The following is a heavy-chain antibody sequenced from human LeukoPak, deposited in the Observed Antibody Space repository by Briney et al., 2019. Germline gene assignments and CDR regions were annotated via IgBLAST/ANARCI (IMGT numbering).Heavy chain of an antibody. Sequence: GGSLRLSCAASGFTFSPYSMHCVRQAPGKGLEWVADISYDEDDKYYADSVKGRFTISRDNAKNSLYLQMNSLRAENTAVYYCARDRGSYYDYWGQGTLVTVSS. V-gene: IGHV3-30*04. CDR3: ARDRGSYYDY. J-gene: IGHJ4*02. D-gene: IGHD3-16*01. CDR1: GFTFSPYS. CDR2: ISYDEDDK.